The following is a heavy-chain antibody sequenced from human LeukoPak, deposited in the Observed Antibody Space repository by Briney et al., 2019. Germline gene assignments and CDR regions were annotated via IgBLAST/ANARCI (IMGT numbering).Heavy chain of an antibody. V-gene: IGHV4-61*01. Sequence: PSETLSLTCTVSGGSASSGGSVSSGRSYWSWIRQPPGKGLEWIGYVSYSGSTNYNPSLHSRVTISIDTSKNQFSLKLSSVTAADTAVYFCARDSFYSGSDYWGQGTLVTVSS. CDR2: VSYSGST. J-gene: IGHJ4*02. CDR3: ARDSFYSGSDY. CDR1: GGSASSGGSVSSGRSY. D-gene: IGHD1-26*01.